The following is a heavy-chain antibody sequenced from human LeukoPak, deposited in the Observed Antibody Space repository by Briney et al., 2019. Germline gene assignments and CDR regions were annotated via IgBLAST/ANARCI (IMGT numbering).Heavy chain of an antibody. D-gene: IGHD6-6*01. CDR3: ARHLALSSPFDY. Sequence: GESLKISCKVSGYSFTSYWIGWVRLMPGKGLEWMGIIYPGDSDTRYSPSFQGQVTISVDTSIDTAYLQWSSLKASDTAMYYCARHLALSSPFDYWGPGTLVTVSS. CDR2: IYPGDSDT. V-gene: IGHV5-51*01. J-gene: IGHJ4*02. CDR1: GYSFTSYW.